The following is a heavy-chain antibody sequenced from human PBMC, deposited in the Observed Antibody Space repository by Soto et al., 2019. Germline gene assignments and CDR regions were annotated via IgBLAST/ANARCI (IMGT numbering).Heavy chain of an antibody. CDR3: ARGGYYDKVWGKMNYYGLDV. CDR1: CYTFIRFG. CDR2: ISAYNDYT. D-gene: IGHD3-16*01. J-gene: IGHJ6*02. Sequence: ASVKVSCKASCYTFIRFGITWVRQAPGQGLEWMGWISAYNDYTNYAQKLQGRVTMTTDTSTSTVYMELRSLRSDDTAVYYCARGGYYDKVWGKMNYYGLDVWGQGTTVTVSS. V-gene: IGHV1-18*01.